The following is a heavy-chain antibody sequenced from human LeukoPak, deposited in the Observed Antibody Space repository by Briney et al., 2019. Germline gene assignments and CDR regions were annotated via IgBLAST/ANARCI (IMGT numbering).Heavy chain of an antibody. Sequence: PSETLSLTCTVSGGSISSSSYYWGWIRQPPGKGLEWIGSIYYSGSAYYNPSLKSRVTISVDTSKNQFSLKLSSVTAADTAVYYCARDGDTAMHWGQGTLVTVSS. CDR2: IYYSGSA. D-gene: IGHD5-18*01. CDR1: GGSISSSSYY. J-gene: IGHJ4*02. CDR3: ARDGDTAMH. V-gene: IGHV4-39*07.